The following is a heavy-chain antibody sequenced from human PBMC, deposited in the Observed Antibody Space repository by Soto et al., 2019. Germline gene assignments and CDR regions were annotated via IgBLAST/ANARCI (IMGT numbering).Heavy chain of an antibody. D-gene: IGHD2-2*01. V-gene: IGHV1-8*01. CDR1: GYTFTSYD. Sequence: QVQLVQSGAEVKKPGASVKVSCKASGYTFTSYDINWVRQATGQGLEWMGWMNPNSGNTGYAQKFQGRVNMTSNTSISTPYMELSSLRSEDTAVYYCARDRAVIVPAALNDYYYDGIDVWGQGTRVTFSS. CDR2: MNPNSGNT. J-gene: IGHJ6*02. CDR3: ARDRAVIVPAALNDYYYDGIDV.